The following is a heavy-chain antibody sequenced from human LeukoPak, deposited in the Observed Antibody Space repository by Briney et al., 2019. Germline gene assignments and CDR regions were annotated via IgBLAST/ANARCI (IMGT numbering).Heavy chain of an antibody. Sequence: GASVKVSCKASGYTFTGYYMHWVRQAPGQGLEWMGRINPNSGGTNYAQKFQGRVTMTRDTSISTAYMELSRLRSDDTAVYYCARDNYNNYDFWSGYFPTDYWGQGTLVTVSS. CDR3: ARDNYNNYDFWSGYFPTDY. CDR2: INPNSGGT. CDR1: GYTFTGYY. J-gene: IGHJ4*02. D-gene: IGHD3-3*01. V-gene: IGHV1-2*06.